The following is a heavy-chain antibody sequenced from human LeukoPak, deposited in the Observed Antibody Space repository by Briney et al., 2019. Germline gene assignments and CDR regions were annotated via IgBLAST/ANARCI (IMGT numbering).Heavy chain of an antibody. J-gene: IGHJ4*02. D-gene: IGHD3-10*01. CDR2: ISGSGGST. V-gene: IGHV3-23*01. CDR1: GFTFRSYA. CDR3: AKVTRGVISPGFDY. Sequence: PGGSLRLSCAASGFTFRSYAMSWVRQAQGKGLEWFPAISGSGGSTYYADSVKGRFTISRDNSKNTLYLQMNSLRAEDTAVYYCAKVTRGVISPGFDYWGQGTLVTVSS.